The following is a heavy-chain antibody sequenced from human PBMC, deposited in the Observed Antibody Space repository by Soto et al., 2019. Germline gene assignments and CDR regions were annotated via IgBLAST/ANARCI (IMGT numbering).Heavy chain of an antibody. CDR3: ARDAAYSYGYDY. CDR2: ISSSGTTI. CDR1: GFTFSDYH. J-gene: IGHJ4*02. V-gene: IGHV3-11*01. Sequence: RGSLRLSCTPSGFTFSDYHMSWIRQAPGRGREWVSYISSSGTTIYYADSLKGRFTISRDNAKNTLYLQMNSLRAEDTAVYYCARDAAYSYGYDYWGQGTLVTVSS. D-gene: IGHD5-18*01.